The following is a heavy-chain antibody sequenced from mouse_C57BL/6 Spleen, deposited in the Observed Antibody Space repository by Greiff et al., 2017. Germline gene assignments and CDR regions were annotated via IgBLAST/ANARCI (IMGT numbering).Heavy chain of an antibody. CDR3: ARQDYGSSYVWFAY. Sequence: QVQLKQSGAELVMPGASVKLSCKASGYTFTSYWMHWVKQRPGQGLEWIGEIDPSDSYTNYNQKFKGKSTLTVDKSSSTAYMQLSSLTSEDSAVYYCARQDYGSSYVWFAYWGQGTLVTVSA. V-gene: IGHV1-69*01. D-gene: IGHD1-1*01. CDR1: GYTFTSYW. J-gene: IGHJ3*01. CDR2: IDPSDSYT.